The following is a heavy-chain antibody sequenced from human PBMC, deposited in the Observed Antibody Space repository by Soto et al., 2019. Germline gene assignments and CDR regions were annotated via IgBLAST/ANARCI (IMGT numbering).Heavy chain of an antibody. CDR3: ARDGVATIEEG. Sequence: QVQLVQSGAEVKKPGSSVKVSCKASGGTFSSYTISWVRQAPGQGLEWMGRIIPILGIANYAQKFQGRVTITADKSTSTAYMELSSLRSEDTAVYYGARDGVATIEEGWGQGTLVTVSS. D-gene: IGHD5-12*01. CDR2: IIPILGIA. CDR1: GGTFSSYT. V-gene: IGHV1-69*08. J-gene: IGHJ4*02.